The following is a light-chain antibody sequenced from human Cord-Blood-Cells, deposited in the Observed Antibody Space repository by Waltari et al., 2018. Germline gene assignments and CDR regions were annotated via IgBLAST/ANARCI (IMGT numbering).Light chain of an antibody. J-gene: IGKJ3*01. CDR3: QQYGSSLFT. Sequence: EIVLTQSPGTLSLSPGERVTLSCRASQSVSSSYLAWYQQKPGHAPRLLFYGASSRATGIPDRFSGSGSGTDFTLTISRLEPEDFAVYYCQQYGSSLFTFGPGTKVDIK. V-gene: IGKV3-20*01. CDR1: QSVSSSY. CDR2: GAS.